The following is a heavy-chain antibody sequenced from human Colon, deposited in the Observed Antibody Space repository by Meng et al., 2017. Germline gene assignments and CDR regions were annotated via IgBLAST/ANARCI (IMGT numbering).Heavy chain of an antibody. D-gene: IGHD4-17*01. CDR1: GASVRSHSPY. CDR2: VYYTGST. J-gene: IGHJ5*01. CDR3: ARVNGDFDEAWFDS. V-gene: IGHV4-61*03. Sequence: VHLQVSRRGVVSPTGTRSRTCTLPGASVRSHSPYCCRVRQSQWKGLEGIGYVYYTGSTNNNRSLASRVSMSVHTSKNHFTLHLTAVTAADTAIYYCARVNGDFDEAWFDSWGQGTLVTVSS.